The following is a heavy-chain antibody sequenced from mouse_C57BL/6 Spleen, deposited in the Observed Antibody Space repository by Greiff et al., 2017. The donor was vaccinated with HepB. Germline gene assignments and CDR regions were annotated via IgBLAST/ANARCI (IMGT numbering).Heavy chain of an antibody. CDR3: TRYGSSSY. CDR1: GYTFTDYE. J-gene: IGHJ2*01. V-gene: IGHV1-15*01. Sequence: VQGVESGAELVRPGASVTLSCKASGYTFTDYEMHWVKQTPVHGLEWIGAIDPETGGTAYNQKFKGKAILTADKSSSTAYMELRSLTSEDSAVYYCTRYGSSSYWGQGTTLTVSS. CDR2: IDPETGGT. D-gene: IGHD1-1*01.